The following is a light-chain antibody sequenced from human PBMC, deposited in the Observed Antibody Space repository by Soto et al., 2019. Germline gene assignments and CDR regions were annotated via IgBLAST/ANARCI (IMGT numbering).Light chain of an antibody. CDR2: DAS. CDR1: QSIGSW. J-gene: IGKJ1*01. CDR3: QQYKDNPWT. Sequence: IQMTQSPSSLSASVGDRVTITCRASQSIGSWLAWYQQKPGKAPRLLIYDASSLESGVPSRFGGSGSGSEFTLTISNLQPDDFATYYCQQYKDNPWTFGQGTKVDIK. V-gene: IGKV1-5*01.